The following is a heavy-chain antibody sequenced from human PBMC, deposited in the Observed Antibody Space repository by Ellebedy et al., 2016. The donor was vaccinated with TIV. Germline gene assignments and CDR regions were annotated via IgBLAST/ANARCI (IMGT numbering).Heavy chain of an antibody. CDR3: GRVLMSYGWFDP. J-gene: IGHJ5*01. V-gene: IGHV1-46*01. CDR1: GYTFTSYY. Sequence: AASVKVSCKASGYTFTSYYIHWVRQAPGQGLEWMGIINPTGGSTNYEQKFQGRVSMTRDTSTSTVYMELSSLRSEDTAVYYCGRVLMSYGWFDPWGQGTLVTVSS. CDR2: INPTGGST. D-gene: IGHD3-16*01.